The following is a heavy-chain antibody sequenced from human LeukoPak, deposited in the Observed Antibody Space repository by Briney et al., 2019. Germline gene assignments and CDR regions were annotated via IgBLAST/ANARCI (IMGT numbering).Heavy chain of an antibody. CDR3: TTDGVGVEGATYDN. CDR1: GFTFSSYG. Sequence: GGSLRLSCAASGFTFSSYGMSWVRQAPGKGLEWVSAISGSGGRTYYADSVKGRFTISRDNSKNTLYLQMNSLRAEDTAVYYCTTDGVGVEGATYDNWGQGTLVSVSS. D-gene: IGHD1-26*01. J-gene: IGHJ4*02. V-gene: IGHV3-23*01. CDR2: ISGSGGRT.